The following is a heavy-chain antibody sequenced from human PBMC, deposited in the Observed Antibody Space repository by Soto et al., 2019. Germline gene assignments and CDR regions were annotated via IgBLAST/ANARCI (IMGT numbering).Heavy chain of an antibody. CDR3: ARSTNPLYDSSGSLAY. D-gene: IGHD3-22*01. Sequence: KGLEWIGYIYYSGSTNYNPSLKSRVTISVDTSKNQFSLKLSSVTAADTAVYYCARSTNPLYDSSGSLAYWRQGTLVTVFS. J-gene: IGHJ4*02. V-gene: IGHV4-59*01. CDR2: IYYSGST.